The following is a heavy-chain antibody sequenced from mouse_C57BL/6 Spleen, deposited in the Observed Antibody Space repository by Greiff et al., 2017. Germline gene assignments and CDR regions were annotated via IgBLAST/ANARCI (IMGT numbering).Heavy chain of an antibody. CDR3: ARECYGSSDEDY. Sequence: QVQLKQSGTELVKPGASVKLSCKASGYTFTSYWMHWVKQRPGQGLEWIGNINPSNGGTNYNEKFKSKATLTVDKSSSTAYMQLSSLTSEDSAVYYCARECYGSSDEDYWGQGTTLTVSS. CDR2: INPSNGGT. D-gene: IGHD1-1*01. J-gene: IGHJ2*01. V-gene: IGHV1-53*01. CDR1: GYTFTSYW.